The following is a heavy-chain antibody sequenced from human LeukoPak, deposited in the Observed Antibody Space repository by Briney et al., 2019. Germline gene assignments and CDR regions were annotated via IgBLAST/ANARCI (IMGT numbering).Heavy chain of an antibody. V-gene: IGHV4-59*01. J-gene: IGHJ5*02. D-gene: IGHD2-2*01. CDR2: IYYSGST. CDR1: GGPISSYY. CDR3: ARSGTRASPFDP. Sequence: SETLSLTCPVSGGPISSYYWSWFRQPPGKGLEWIGYIYYSGSTNYNPSLKSRVTISVDTSKNQFSLKLSSVTAADTAVYYCARSGTRASPFDPWGQGTLVTVSS.